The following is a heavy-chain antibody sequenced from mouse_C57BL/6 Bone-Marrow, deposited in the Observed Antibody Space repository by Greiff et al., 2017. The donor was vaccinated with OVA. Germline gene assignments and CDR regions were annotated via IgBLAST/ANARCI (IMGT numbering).Heavy chain of an antibody. Sequence: QVQLQQSGAELVRPGASVKLSCKASGYTFTDYYINWVKQRPGQGLEWIARIYPGSGNTYYNEKFKGKATLTAEKSSSTAYMQLSSLTSEDSAVYFCARPDYGSSGFAYWGQGTLVTVSA. D-gene: IGHD1-1*01. CDR1: GYTFTDYY. J-gene: IGHJ3*01. V-gene: IGHV1-76*01. CDR3: ARPDYGSSGFAY. CDR2: IYPGSGNT.